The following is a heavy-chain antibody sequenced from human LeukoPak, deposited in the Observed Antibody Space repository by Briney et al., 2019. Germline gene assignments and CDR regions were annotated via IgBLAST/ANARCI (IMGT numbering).Heavy chain of an antibody. CDR2: IYYSGST. CDR3: ARHGARIAARPRANC. CDR1: GGSISSSSYY. Sequence: SETLSLTCTVSGGSISSSSYYWGWIRQPPGKGLEWIGSIYYSGSTYYNPSLKSRVTISVDTSKNQFSLKLSSVTAADTAVYYCARHGARIAARPRANCWGQGTLVTVSS. V-gene: IGHV4-39*01. D-gene: IGHD6-6*01. J-gene: IGHJ4*02.